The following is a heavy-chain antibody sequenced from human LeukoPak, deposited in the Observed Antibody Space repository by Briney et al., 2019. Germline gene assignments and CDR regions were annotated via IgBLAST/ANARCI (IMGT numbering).Heavy chain of an antibody. V-gene: IGHV4-61*02. D-gene: IGHD4/OR15-4a*01. J-gene: IGHJ4*02. CDR1: GGSISSGSYY. CDR3: ARFDYGDSFDY. Sequence: PSQTLSLTCTVSGGSISSGSYYWSWIRQPAGKGLEWIGRIYTSGSTNYNPSLKSRVTISVDTSKNQFSLKLSSVTAADTAVYYCARFDYGDSFDYWGQGTLVTVSS. CDR2: IYTSGST.